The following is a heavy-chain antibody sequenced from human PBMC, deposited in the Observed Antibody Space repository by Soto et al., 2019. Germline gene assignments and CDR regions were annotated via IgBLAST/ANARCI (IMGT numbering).Heavy chain of an antibody. CDR3: ARPDCSSTSCYASPFDY. D-gene: IGHD2-2*01. CDR2: IIPVLGIA. V-gene: IGHV1-69*02. J-gene: IGHJ4*02. Sequence: SVKVSCKASGGTFSSYPISWVRQAPGQGLEWMGRIIPVLGIANYAQKFQGRVTITADKSTSTAYMELTSLRSEDTAVYYCARPDCSSTSCYASPFDYWGQGTLVTVSS. CDR1: GGTFSSYP.